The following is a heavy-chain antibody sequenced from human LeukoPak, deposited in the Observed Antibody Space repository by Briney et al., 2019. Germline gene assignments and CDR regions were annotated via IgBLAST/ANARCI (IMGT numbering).Heavy chain of an antibody. CDR3: ARVVDDCSGGSCYSDWFDP. CDR2: ISAYNGNT. Sequence: ASVKVSCKASGYTFTSYDINWVRQAPGQGLEWMGWISAYNGNTNYAQKLQGRVTMTTDTSTSTAYMELRSLRSDDTAVYYCARVVDDCSGGSCYSDWFDPWGQGTLVTVSS. V-gene: IGHV1-18*01. J-gene: IGHJ5*02. D-gene: IGHD2-15*01. CDR1: GYTFTSYD.